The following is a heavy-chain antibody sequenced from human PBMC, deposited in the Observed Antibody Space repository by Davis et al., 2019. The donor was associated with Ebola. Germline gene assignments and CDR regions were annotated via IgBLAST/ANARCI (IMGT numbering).Heavy chain of an antibody. CDR2: ILPGDSDT. V-gene: IGHV5-51*01. Sequence: GESLKISCKGSGYSFTSFWIGWVRQPPGQGLEWMGAILPGDSDTRYSPSFQSQVTISADKSITTAYLHWNSLKASDTAMYYCARQGAPYSAPANWGQGTLVTVSS. CDR3: ARQGAPYSAPAN. J-gene: IGHJ4*02. D-gene: IGHD1-26*01. CDR1: GYSFTSFW.